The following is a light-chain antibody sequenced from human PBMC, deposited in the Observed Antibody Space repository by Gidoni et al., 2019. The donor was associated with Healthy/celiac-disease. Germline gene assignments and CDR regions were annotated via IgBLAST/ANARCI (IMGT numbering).Light chain of an antibody. CDR2: GAS. V-gene: IGKV3D-7*01. Sequence: PGERATLSCRASQSVSSSYLTWYQQKPGQAPSPLTYGASTRATGPPARFSGSGSETAFTLTIRSLQPEDFAVYYCRQDYNLPLTFGQGTKVDIK. CDR3: RQDYNLPLT. J-gene: IGKJ1*01. CDR1: QSVSSSY.